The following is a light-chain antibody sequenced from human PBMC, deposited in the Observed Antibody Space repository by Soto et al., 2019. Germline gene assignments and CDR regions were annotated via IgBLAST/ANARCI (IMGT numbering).Light chain of an antibody. J-gene: IGKJ3*01. Sequence: EIVLTQSPGTLSLSPGERATLSCRASQSVTSNYLAWYQQKPGQAPRLLIYGASSRATGIPDRFSGSGSGIDFTLTISRLEPEDFAVYYCQQYGSSKTFGPGTKVDIK. V-gene: IGKV3-20*01. CDR3: QQYGSSKT. CDR2: GAS. CDR1: QSVTSNY.